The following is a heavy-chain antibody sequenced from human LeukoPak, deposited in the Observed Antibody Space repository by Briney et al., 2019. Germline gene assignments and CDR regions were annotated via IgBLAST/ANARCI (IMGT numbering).Heavy chain of an antibody. CDR3: ARHFAYSSSSYFDY. Sequence: SETLSLTCGVSGGSVSNYYWSWIRQPPGKGLEWVGYVYYTGSTNYNPSLKSRVTMFEDKSKNQFSLRLHSVTVADTAVYYCARHFAYSSSSYFDYWGQGSLVTVSS. J-gene: IGHJ4*02. D-gene: IGHD6-6*01. CDR2: VYYTGST. V-gene: IGHV4-59*08. CDR1: GGSVSNYY.